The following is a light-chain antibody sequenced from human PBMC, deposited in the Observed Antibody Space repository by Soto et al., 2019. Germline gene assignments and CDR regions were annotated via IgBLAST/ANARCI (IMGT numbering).Light chain of an antibody. CDR2: GNS. V-gene: IGLV1-40*01. J-gene: IGLJ3*02. Sequence: QSVLTQPPSVSGAPGQSVTISCTGSSSNIGAGYDVQWYQQLPGTAPKLLIYGNSNRPSGVPDRFSGSKSATSASLAITGLQAEGEADYYCRSYASSLTGSRVFGGGTKLTVL. CDR1: SSNIGAGYD. CDR3: RSYASSLTGSRV.